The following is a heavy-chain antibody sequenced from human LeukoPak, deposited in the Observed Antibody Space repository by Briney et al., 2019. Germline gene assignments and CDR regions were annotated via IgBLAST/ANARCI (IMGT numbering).Heavy chain of an antibody. D-gene: IGHD3-22*01. V-gene: IGHV5-51*01. CDR2: IYPGDSDT. Sequence: GESLKISCQASGYTFTNYWIGWVRQMPGKGLEWMGIIYPGDSDTRYSPSFQGQVTISADKSISTAYLQWSGLKASDTAMYYCARTMTYYYDSSGSYYYYGMDVWGQGTTVTVSS. J-gene: IGHJ6*02. CDR1: GYTFTNYW. CDR3: ARTMTYYYDSSGSYYYYGMDV.